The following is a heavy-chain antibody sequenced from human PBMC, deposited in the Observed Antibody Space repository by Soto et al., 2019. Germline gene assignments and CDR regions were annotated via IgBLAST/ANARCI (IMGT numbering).Heavy chain of an antibody. D-gene: IGHD2-2*01. CDR1: GGSISSSSYY. V-gene: IGHV4-39*01. J-gene: IGHJ5*02. Sequence: QLQLQESGPGLVKPSETLSLTCTVSGGSISSSSYYWGWIRQPPGKGLEWIGRIYYSGSTYYNPSLKSRVTIAVDTSKNQFALKLSSVTAADTAVYYCARHASVVVPAAMDWFDPWGQGTLVTVSS. CDR3: ARHASVVVPAAMDWFDP. CDR2: IYYSGST.